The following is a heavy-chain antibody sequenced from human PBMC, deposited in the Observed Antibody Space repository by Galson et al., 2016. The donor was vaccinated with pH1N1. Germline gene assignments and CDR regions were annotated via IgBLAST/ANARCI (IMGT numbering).Heavy chain of an antibody. CDR3: AHFFYGDYYYYGMDV. V-gene: IGHV2-5*02. Sequence: KALEGLAPIYWDDDQRYSPSLKSRLTITKDTSKNQVVLTMTNMDPVDTATYYCAHFFYGDYYYYGMDVWGQGTTVTVSS. CDR2: IYWDDDQ. D-gene: IGHD4-17*01. J-gene: IGHJ6*02.